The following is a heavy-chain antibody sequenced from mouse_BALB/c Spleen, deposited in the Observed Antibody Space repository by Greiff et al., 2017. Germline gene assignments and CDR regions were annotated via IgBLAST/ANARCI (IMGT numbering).Heavy chain of an antibody. Sequence: VMLVESGPGLVQPSQSLSITCTVSGFSLTSYGVHWVRQSPGKGLEWLGVIWSGGSTDYNAAFISRLSISKDNSKSQVFFKMNSLQANDTAIYYCARNRGFPTYAMDYWGQGTSVTVSS. D-gene: IGHD3-1*01. J-gene: IGHJ4*01. CDR2: IWSGGST. CDR1: GFSLTSYG. CDR3: ARNRGFPTYAMDY. V-gene: IGHV2-2*02.